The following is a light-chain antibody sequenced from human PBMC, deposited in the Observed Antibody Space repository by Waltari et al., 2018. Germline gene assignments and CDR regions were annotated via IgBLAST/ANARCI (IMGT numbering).Light chain of an antibody. Sequence: EIVLTQSPGTLSLSPGERATLPCRAGQRVSRALAWYQQNPGQAPRRLIYGASNRATGIPDRFSGSGSGTDFSLIISRLEPEDFAVYYCQHYVSLPVTFGQGTKVEIK. J-gene: IGKJ1*01. V-gene: IGKV3-20*01. CDR1: QRVSRA. CDR2: GAS. CDR3: QHYVSLPVT.